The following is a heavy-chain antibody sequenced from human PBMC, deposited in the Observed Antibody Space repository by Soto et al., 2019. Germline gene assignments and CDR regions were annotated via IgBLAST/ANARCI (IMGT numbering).Heavy chain of an antibody. J-gene: IGHJ4*02. CDR2: ISSSSSYT. CDR1: GFTFSDYY. Sequence: LRLSCAASGFTFSDYYMSWIRQAPGKGLEWVSYISSSSSYTNYADSVKGRFTISRDNAKNSLYLQMNSLRAEDTAVYYCAGTGYSSSWSYDYWGQGTLVTVSS. V-gene: IGHV3-11*06. D-gene: IGHD6-13*01. CDR3: AGTGYSSSWSYDY.